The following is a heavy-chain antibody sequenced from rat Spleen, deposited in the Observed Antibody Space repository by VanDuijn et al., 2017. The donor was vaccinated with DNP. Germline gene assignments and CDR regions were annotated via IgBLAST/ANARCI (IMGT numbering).Heavy chain of an antibody. CDR2: IRYDGGST. V-gene: IGHV5-22*01. Sequence: EVQLVESGGGLVQPGRSLKLSCAASEFTFSDYYMAWVRQAPTKGLEWVAYIRYDGGSTYYGDSVKGRFTISRDNAKNTLYLQMNSLRSEDMATYYCARWNSGHFDYWGQGVMVPVSS. CDR3: ARWNSGHFDY. J-gene: IGHJ2*01. D-gene: IGHD4-3*01. CDR1: EFTFSDYY.